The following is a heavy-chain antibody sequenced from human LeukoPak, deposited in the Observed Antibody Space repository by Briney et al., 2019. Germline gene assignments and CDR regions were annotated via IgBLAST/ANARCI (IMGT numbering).Heavy chain of an antibody. D-gene: IGHD6-19*01. J-gene: IGHJ5*02. CDR3: ARDLTGYTSA. V-gene: IGHV3-7*01. CDR1: GFTFSSYW. CDR2: IKQDGSEK. Sequence: GGSLRLSCAASGFTFSSYWMNWVRRSPGKGREWVANIKQDGSEKYYVDFVKGRFTISRDNAKKSHYLQMNNLRAEDTAMYYCARDLTGYTSAWGQGTLVTVSS.